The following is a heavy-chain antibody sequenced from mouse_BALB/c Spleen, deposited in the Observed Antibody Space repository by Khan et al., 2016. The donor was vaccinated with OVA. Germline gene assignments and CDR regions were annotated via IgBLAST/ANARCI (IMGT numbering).Heavy chain of an antibody. CDR3: ARGYYGSSVAY. CDR1: GYTFTDYS. D-gene: IGHD1-1*01. Sequence: QIQLVQSGPELKKPGETVKISCKASGYTFTDYSMHWVKQAPGKGLKWMGWINTETGEPTYADDFKGRFAFSLETSASTAYLQINNLKNKDTATYFCARGYYGSSVAYWGQGTLVTVSA. J-gene: IGHJ3*01. V-gene: IGHV9-2-1*01. CDR2: INTETGEP.